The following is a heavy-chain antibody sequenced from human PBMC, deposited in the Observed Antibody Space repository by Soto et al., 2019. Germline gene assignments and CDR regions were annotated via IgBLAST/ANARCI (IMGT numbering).Heavy chain of an antibody. Sequence: EVQLVESGGGLIQPGGSLRLSCAASGFTVSSNYMSWVRQAPGKGLEWVSVIYSGGSTYYADSVKGRFTISRDNSKNTLYLQMNSLRAEDTAVYYCAREAAGSSAAGSFDYWGQGTLVTVSS. D-gene: IGHD6-13*01. J-gene: IGHJ4*02. CDR2: IYSGGST. CDR3: AREAAGSSAAGSFDY. CDR1: GFTVSSNY. V-gene: IGHV3-53*01.